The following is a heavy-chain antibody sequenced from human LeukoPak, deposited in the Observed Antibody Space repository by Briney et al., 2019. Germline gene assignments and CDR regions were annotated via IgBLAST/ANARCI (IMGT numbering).Heavy chain of an antibody. CDR1: GFTFSSYW. D-gene: IGHD5-18*01. CDR3: ARGGGYSYGYCFDY. Sequence: GGSLRHSCAASGFTFSSYWMSWVRQAPGKGLEWVANIKQDGSEKYYVDSVKGRFTISRDNAKNSLYLQMNSLRAEDTAVYYCARGGGYSYGYCFDYWGQGTLVTVSS. J-gene: IGHJ4*02. V-gene: IGHV3-7*03. CDR2: IKQDGSEK.